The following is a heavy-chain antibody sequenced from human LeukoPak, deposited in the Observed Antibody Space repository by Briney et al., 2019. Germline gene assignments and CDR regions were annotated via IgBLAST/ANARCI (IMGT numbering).Heavy chain of an antibody. CDR3: TRLSAMLRGPEPIYYFDS. J-gene: IGHJ4*01. CDR1: GFTFSSYS. Sequence: GGSLRLSCAASGFTFSSYSMNWVRQAPGKGLEWVSSISSSSRYIYYAGSVKGRFTISRDNSENSLYLQMNSLRVEDTAMYYCTRLSAMLRGPEPIYYFDSWGQGTLVTVSS. D-gene: IGHD3-10*01. CDR2: ISSSSRYI. V-gene: IGHV3-21*01.